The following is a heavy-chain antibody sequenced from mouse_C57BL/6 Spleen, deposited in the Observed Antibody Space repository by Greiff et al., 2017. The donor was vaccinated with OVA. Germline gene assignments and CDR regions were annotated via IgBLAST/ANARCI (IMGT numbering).Heavy chain of an antibody. CDR2: IRSKSNNYAT. J-gene: IGHJ4*01. CDR3: VTLGRYYAMDY. D-gene: IGHD4-1*01. CDR1: GFSFNTYA. Sequence: EVKLVESGGGLVQPKGSLKLSCAASGFSFNTYAMNWVRQAPGKGLEWVARIRSKSNNYATYYADSVKDRFTISRDDSESMLYLQMNNLKTEDTAMYYCVTLGRYYAMDYWGQGTSVSVSS. V-gene: IGHV10-1*01.